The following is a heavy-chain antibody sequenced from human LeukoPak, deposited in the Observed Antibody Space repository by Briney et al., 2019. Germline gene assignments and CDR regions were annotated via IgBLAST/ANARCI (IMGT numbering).Heavy chain of an antibody. D-gene: IGHD3-10*01. CDR3: ARAGFYGSGSYRDFDY. Sequence: GGSLRLSCAASGFTFSSYSMNWVRQAPGKGLEWVSSISSSSSYIYYADSVKGRFTISRDNAKNSLYLQMNSLSAEDTAVYYCARAGFYGSGSYRDFDYWGQGTLVTVSS. V-gene: IGHV3-21*01. J-gene: IGHJ4*02. CDR1: GFTFSSYS. CDR2: ISSSSSYI.